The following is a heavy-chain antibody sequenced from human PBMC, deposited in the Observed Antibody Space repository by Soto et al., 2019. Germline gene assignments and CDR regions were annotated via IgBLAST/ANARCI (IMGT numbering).Heavy chain of an antibody. J-gene: IGHJ4*02. V-gene: IGHV1-2*02. Sequence: ASVKVSCKASGCTFTGYYVHWVRQAPGQGLEWMGWIHPNSGGTSSAQKFQGRVTMTRDTSISTAYMELSSLRSDDTAVYYCARVVGHYYDSSGYSDYWGQGTLVTVSS. CDR3: ARVVGHYYDSSGYSDY. CDR2: IHPNSGGT. D-gene: IGHD3-22*01. CDR1: GCTFTGYY.